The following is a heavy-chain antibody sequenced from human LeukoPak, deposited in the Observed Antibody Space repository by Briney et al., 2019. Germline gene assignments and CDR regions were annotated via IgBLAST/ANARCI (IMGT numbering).Heavy chain of an antibody. CDR1: GGSFSSYY. J-gene: IGHJ3*02. CDR3: AKSNGYGLIDI. Sequence: PSETLSLTCAVYGGSFSSYYWSWIRQPPGKGLEWIGEINHSGSTNYKPSLKSRVTISVDTSKNQFSLKLNSVTAADTAVYYCAKSNGYGLIDIWGQGTMVTVSS. CDR2: INHSGST. V-gene: IGHV4-34*01. D-gene: IGHD3-10*01.